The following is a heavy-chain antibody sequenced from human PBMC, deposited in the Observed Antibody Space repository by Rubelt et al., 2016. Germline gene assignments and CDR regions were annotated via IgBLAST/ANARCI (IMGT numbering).Heavy chain of an antibody. CDR1: GGSISSSSYY. CDR3: ARGREDDREPFDY. Sequence: QLQLQESGPGLVKPSETLSLTCTVSGGSISSSSYYWGWIRQPPGKGLEWIGSIYYSGTTYYNPSLKSRGTISVDTSKNQFSLKLSSVTAADTALYYCARGREDDREPFDYWGQGTLVTVSS. D-gene: IGHD1-14*01. V-gene: IGHV4-39*07. CDR2: IYYSGTT. J-gene: IGHJ4*02.